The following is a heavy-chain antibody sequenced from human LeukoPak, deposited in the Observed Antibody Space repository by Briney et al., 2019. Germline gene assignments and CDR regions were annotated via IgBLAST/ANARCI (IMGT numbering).Heavy chain of an antibody. CDR2: INPNSGGT. Sequence: AASVKVSCKASGYTFTGYYMHYVRQAPGQGLEWMGWINPNSGGTHYAQKFQGRVTMTRDTSVNTVYMELSRLTSDDTAVYYCAGGGFYSNYRWVELRFDYWGQGTLVTVSS. V-gene: IGHV1-2*02. CDR1: GYTFTGYY. J-gene: IGHJ4*02. D-gene: IGHD4-11*01. CDR3: AGGGFYSNYRWVELRFDY.